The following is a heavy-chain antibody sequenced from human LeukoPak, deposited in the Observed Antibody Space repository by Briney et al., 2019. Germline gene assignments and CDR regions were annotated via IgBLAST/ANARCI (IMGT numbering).Heavy chain of an antibody. D-gene: IGHD6-6*01. J-gene: IGHJ4*02. CDR1: GGSISSHY. V-gene: IGHV4-59*11. CDR3: ARRGEYSSSFMTFDY. CDR2: IYYSGST. Sequence: SETLSLTCTVSGGSISSHYWTCIRQPPGKGLEWIGYIYYSGSTNYNPSLKSRVTISVDTSKNQFSLKLSSVTAADAAVYYCARRGEYSSSFMTFDYWGQGILVTVSS.